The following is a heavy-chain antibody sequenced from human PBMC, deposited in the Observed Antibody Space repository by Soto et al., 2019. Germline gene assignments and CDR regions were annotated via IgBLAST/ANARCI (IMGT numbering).Heavy chain of an antibody. J-gene: IGHJ4*02. D-gene: IGHD3-9*01. V-gene: IGHV4-30-4*01. Sequence: SETLSLTCTVSGGSIRSSDYYWNWIRQPPGKGLEWIGYIYYSGSTYYDPSLKSRVTISVDTSKNQFSLKLSSVTAADSAVYYSARIRTGMDGSEYWGQKTILNASS. CDR1: GGSIRSSDYY. CDR2: IYYSGST. CDR3: ARIRTGMDGSEY.